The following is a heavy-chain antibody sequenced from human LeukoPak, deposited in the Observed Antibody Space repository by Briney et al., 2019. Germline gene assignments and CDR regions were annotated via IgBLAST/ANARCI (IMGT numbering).Heavy chain of an antibody. CDR2: INHSGST. CDR1: GGSFSGYY. D-gene: IGHD2-2*01. Sequence: SETLSLTCAVYGGSFSGYYWSWIRQPPGKGLEWIGEINHSGSTNYNPSLKSRVTISVDTSKNQFSLKLSSVTAADTAVYYCARGRGWPLGYCSSTSCQSYYYGMDVWGQGTTVTVSS. J-gene: IGHJ6*02. CDR3: ARGRGWPLGYCSSTSCQSYYYGMDV. V-gene: IGHV4-34*01.